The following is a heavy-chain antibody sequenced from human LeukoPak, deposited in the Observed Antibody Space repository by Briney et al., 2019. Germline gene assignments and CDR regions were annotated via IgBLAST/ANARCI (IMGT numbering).Heavy chain of an antibody. CDR3: ARDQEAFDY. J-gene: IGHJ4*02. V-gene: IGHV1-46*01. Sequence: ASVKVSCTASGYSFTSNYIHWVRQAPGQGLEWMGMIYPRDGSTSYAQKFQGRVTVTRDTSTSTVHMELSGLRSEDTAVYYCARDQEAFDYWGQGTLVTASS. CDR1: GYSFTSNY. CDR2: IYPRDGST.